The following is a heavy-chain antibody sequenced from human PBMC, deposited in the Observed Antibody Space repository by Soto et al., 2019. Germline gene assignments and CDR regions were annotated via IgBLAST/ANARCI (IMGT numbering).Heavy chain of an antibody. Sequence: RWEALKISCKGSGYSFTSYWIGWVRQMPGKGLEWMGIIYPGDSDTRYSPSFQGQVTISADKSISTAYLQWSSLKAADTAMYYCASLSVAGYRPSAQYYRLYCWGKRSTGSVSS. J-gene: IGHJ6*04. CDR1: GYSFTSYW. D-gene: IGHD1-26*01. CDR3: ASLSVAGYRPSAQYYRLYC. CDR2: IYPGDSDT. V-gene: IGHV5-51*01.